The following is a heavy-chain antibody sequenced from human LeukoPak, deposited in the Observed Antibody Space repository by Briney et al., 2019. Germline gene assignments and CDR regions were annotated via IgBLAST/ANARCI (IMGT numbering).Heavy chain of an antibody. D-gene: IGHD3-22*01. Sequence: GGSLRLSCAASGFTFSSYGMHWVRQAPGKGLEWVAVIWYDGSNKYYADSVKGRFTISRDNSKNTLYLQMNSLRAEDTAVYYCARDLREVVVITGEVDYWGQGTLVTVSS. CDR2: IWYDGSNK. J-gene: IGHJ4*02. CDR3: ARDLREVVVITGEVDY. V-gene: IGHV3-33*01. CDR1: GFTFSSYG.